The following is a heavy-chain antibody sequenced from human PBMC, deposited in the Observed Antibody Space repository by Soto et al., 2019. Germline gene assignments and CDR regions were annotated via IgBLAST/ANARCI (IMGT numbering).Heavy chain of an antibody. CDR1: GFTFSSYW. D-gene: IGHD2-2*01. V-gene: IGHV3-7*01. CDR3: ARAGRTSHPDDAFDI. CDR2: IKQDGSEK. J-gene: IGHJ3*02. Sequence: EVQLVESGGGLVKPGGSLRLSCAASGFTFSSYWMSWVRQAPGKGLEWVANIKQDGSEKYYVDSVKGRFTISRDNAKNSLYLQMNSLRAEDTAVYYCARAGRTSHPDDAFDIWGQGTMVTVSS.